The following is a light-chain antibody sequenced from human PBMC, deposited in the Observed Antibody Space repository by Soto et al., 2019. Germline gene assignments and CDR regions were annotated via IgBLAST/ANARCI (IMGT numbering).Light chain of an antibody. J-gene: IGKJ4*01. CDR1: QSVNSN. Sequence: EIAMTQSPGTLSVSPGERATLSCRASQSVNSNLAWYQQKPGQAPRLLIYGASTRATGIPARFSGSGSGTEFTVTISSLQSEDFAVYYGQQYNNWPLTFGGGTKVEIK. V-gene: IGKV3-15*01. CDR3: QQYNNWPLT. CDR2: GAS.